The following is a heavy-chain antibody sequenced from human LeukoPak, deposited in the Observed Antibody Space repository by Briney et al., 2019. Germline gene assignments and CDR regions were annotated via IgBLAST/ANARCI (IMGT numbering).Heavy chain of an antibody. J-gene: IGHJ5*02. V-gene: IGHV3-7*01. D-gene: IGHD3-3*02. CDR3: ASRAHFWSCPGA. CDR1: GFTFSAHW. Sequence: PGGSLRLSCAASGFTFSAHWMNWVRQAPGKGLEWVANIKQDGSEKYYVDSVKGRFTISRGNARNSLYLQMNSMKAEDTAVYYCASRAHFWSCPGAWGQGTLVTVSS. CDR2: IKQDGSEK.